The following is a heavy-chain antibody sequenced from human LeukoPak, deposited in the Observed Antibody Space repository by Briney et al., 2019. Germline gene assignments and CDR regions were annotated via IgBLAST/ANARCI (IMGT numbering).Heavy chain of an antibody. CDR3: ARGRGAGYFDS. CDR2: LNPNSGST. CDR1: GYTFTSYD. D-gene: IGHD2-15*01. Sequence: ASVKVSCKASGYTFTSYDINWVRQASGQGLEWMGWLNPNSGSTGYAHKFQGRVTFTRNAAMNTAYMDLSSLTSEDTAVYYCARGRGAGYFDSWGQGTLVTVSS. J-gene: IGHJ4*02. V-gene: IGHV1-8*02.